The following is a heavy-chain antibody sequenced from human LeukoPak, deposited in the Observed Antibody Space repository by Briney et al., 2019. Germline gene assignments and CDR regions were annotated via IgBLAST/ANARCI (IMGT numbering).Heavy chain of an antibody. Sequence: EPSETLSLTCTVSGGSISSYYWSWIRQPPGKGLEWIGYIYYSGSTKYNPSLKSRVTISVDASKTQFSLKLNSVTAADTAVYYCVRGSRELYYFDYWGQGTLVTVSS. CDR3: VRGSRELYYFDY. D-gene: IGHD1-7*01. V-gene: IGHV4-59*01. CDR1: GGSISSYY. CDR2: IYYSGST. J-gene: IGHJ4*02.